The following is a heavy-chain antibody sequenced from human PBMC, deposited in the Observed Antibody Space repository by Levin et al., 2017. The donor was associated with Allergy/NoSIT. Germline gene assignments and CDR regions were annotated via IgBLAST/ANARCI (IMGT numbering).Heavy chain of an antibody. CDR3: ASGYSSGWPDY. CDR2: IYYSGST. Sequence: SQTLSLTCTVSGGSIRSYYWSWIRQPPGKGLEWIGYIYYSGSTNYNPSLKSRVTISVDTSKNQFSLKLSSVTAADTAVYYCASGYSSGWPDYWGQGTLVTVSS. D-gene: IGHD6-19*01. J-gene: IGHJ4*02. CDR1: GGSIRSYY. V-gene: IGHV4-59*01.